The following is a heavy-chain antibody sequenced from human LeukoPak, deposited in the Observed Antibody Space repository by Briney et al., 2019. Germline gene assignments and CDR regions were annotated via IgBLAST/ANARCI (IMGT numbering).Heavy chain of an antibody. Sequence: GGSLRLSCAASGFTFSSYWMSWVRQAPGKGLEWVANINQHGREKYYVDSVKGRFTISRDNAKNSLDLQMNGLRVEDTAVYYCARDCGTYSSSSYFYYYYMDVWGKGTTVTVSS. J-gene: IGHJ6*03. CDR2: INQHGREK. CDR3: ARDCGTYSSSSYFYYYYMDV. V-gene: IGHV3-7*01. D-gene: IGHD6-6*01. CDR1: GFTFSSYW.